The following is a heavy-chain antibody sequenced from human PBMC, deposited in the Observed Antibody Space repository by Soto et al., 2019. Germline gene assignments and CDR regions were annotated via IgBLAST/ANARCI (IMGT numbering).Heavy chain of an antibody. J-gene: IGHJ5*02. D-gene: IGHD3-3*01. CDR3: AKGYDFWSGYYPLFDP. CDR2: ISYDGSNK. Sequence: QVQLVESGGGVVQPGRSLRLSCAASGFTFSSYAMHWVRQAPGKGLEWVAVISYDGSNKYDADSVKGRFTISRDNSKNTLYLQMNSLRAEDTAVYYCAKGYDFWSGYYPLFDPWGQGTLVTVSS. V-gene: IGHV3-30-3*01. CDR1: GFTFSSYA.